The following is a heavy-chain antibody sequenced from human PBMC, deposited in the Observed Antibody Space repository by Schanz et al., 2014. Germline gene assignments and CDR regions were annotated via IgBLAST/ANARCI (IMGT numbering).Heavy chain of an antibody. CDR3: ARKVVATIGGYYDN. Sequence: EVQLLESGGGLVQPGGSLRLSCAASGFTFSSYAMSWVRQAPGKGLEWVSAISGSGGSTYYADSVKGRFTISRDNSKNTLYLQMNSLRAEDTAVYYCARKVVATIGGYYDNWGQGTLXTVSS. J-gene: IGHJ4*02. CDR1: GFTFSSYA. D-gene: IGHD5-12*01. V-gene: IGHV3-23*01. CDR2: ISGSGGST.